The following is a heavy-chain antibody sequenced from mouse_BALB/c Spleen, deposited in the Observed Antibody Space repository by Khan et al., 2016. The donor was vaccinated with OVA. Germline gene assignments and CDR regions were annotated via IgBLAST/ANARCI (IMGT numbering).Heavy chain of an antibody. CDR2: VDPFSGGT. Sequence: EVQLQQSGPELMKPGASVKISCKAFGYSFTSYYIHWVKQSHGKSLEWIGYVDPFSGGTTYNQKFKGKATLTVDESSSTAYLHFSNLTSEDSAVYYCTRHGYVAWFTYWGQGTLVTVSA. D-gene: IGHD2-2*01. CDR1: GYSFTSYY. V-gene: IGHV1S135*01. CDR3: TRHGYVAWFTY. J-gene: IGHJ3*01.